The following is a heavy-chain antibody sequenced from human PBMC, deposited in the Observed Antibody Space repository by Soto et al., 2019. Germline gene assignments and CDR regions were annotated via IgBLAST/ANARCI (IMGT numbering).Heavy chain of an antibody. Sequence: QVQLVESGGGVVQPGRPLRLSCAASGFTFSSYGMHWVRQAPGKGLEWVAVISYDGSNKYYADSVKGRFTISRDNSKNTLYLQMNSLRAEDTAVYYCAKDRGWIQLWSPTFDYWGQGTLVTVSS. V-gene: IGHV3-30*18. D-gene: IGHD5-18*01. CDR3: AKDRGWIQLWSPTFDY. J-gene: IGHJ4*02. CDR1: GFTFSSYG. CDR2: ISYDGSNK.